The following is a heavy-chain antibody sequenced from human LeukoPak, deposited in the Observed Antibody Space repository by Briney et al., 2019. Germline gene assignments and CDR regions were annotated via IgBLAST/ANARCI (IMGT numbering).Heavy chain of an antibody. Sequence: GGSLRLSCAASGFTFSSHAIHWVRQAPGKGLEWESIISYDGSNKYYADSVKGRFTISRDNAKNSLYLQMSSLRADDTAVYYWARDPVVPGPFREVASWGQGTLVTVSS. CDR1: GFTFSSHA. J-gene: IGHJ5*01. CDR2: ISYDGSNK. D-gene: IGHD3-10*01. V-gene: IGHV3-30*07. CDR3: ARDPVVPGPFREVAS.